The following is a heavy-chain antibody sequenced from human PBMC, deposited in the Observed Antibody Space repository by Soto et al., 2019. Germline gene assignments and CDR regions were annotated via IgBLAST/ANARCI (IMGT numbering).Heavy chain of an antibody. CDR3: VRDGTKTLRDWFDP. CDR1: GASISGFY. J-gene: IGHJ5*02. D-gene: IGHD1-1*01. CDR2: IYATGTT. V-gene: IGHV4-4*07. Sequence: NPSETLSLTCTVSGASISGFYWSWIRKSAGKGLEWIGRIYATGTTDYNPSPKSRVMMSVDTSKKQFSLKLRSVTAADTAVYYCVRDGTKTLRDWFDPWGQGISVTVSS.